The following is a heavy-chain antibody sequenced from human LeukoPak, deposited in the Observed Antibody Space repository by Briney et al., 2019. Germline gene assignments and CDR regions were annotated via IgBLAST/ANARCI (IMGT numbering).Heavy chain of an antibody. CDR1: GYTFTGYY. D-gene: IGHD6-19*01. J-gene: IGHJ6*02. Sequence: ASVKVSCKASGYTFTGYYMHWVRQAPGQGLEWMGWINPNSGGTNYAQKFQGWVTRTRDTSISTAYMELSRLRSDDTAVYYCAREVSSGWYQSYGMDVWGQGTTVTVSS. CDR3: AREVSSGWYQSYGMDV. V-gene: IGHV1-2*04. CDR2: INPNSGGT.